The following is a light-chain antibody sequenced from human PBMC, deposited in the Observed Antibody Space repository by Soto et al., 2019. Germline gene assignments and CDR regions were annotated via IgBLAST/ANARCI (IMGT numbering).Light chain of an antibody. CDR1: QSLLSRSNNNNY. CDR2: WAS. CDR3: QQYYGAPIT. V-gene: IGKV4-1*01. J-gene: IGKJ5*01. Sequence: DIVMTQSPGSLAVSLGERATINCTSSQSLLSRSNNNNYLAWFQQKPGQPPKLLLSWASTRETGVPDRFSGSGSGPDFTLTISSLQAEDVAVYYCQQYYGAPITFGQGTRLEIK.